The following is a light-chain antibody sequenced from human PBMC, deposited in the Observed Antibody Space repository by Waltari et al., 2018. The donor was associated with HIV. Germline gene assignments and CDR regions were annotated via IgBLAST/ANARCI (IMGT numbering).Light chain of an antibody. CDR2: RSD. V-gene: IGLV1-44*01. CDR1: SPTIGTRP. J-gene: IGLJ2*01. CDR3: ASWDDSLNGVI. Sequence: QSVLTQPPSASGTPGQRVTISCSGSSPTIGTRPVNWYQQLAGSAPKPLIYRSDLRPSGVPDRFSGSKSATSASLAISGLKSEDEATYYCASWDDSLNGVIFGGGTELTVL.